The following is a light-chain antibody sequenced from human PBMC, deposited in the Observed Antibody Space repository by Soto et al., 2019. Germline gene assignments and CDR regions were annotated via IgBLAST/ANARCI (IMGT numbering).Light chain of an antibody. CDR2: GAS. CDR1: QSVGNN. Sequence: EIVMRQSPGALSMSTGERVTLSCRASQSVGNNLAWHQQKPGQAPRLLIYGASTRATGFPARFSGSGSGTEFTLTISSLQSEDFAVYYCQQYNGWPITFGQGTRLENK. J-gene: IGKJ5*01. CDR3: QQYNGWPIT. V-gene: IGKV3-15*01.